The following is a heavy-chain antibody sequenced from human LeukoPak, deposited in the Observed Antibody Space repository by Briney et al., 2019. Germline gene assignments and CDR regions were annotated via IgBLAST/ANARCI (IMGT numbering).Heavy chain of an antibody. D-gene: IGHD5-18*01. Sequence: GGSLRLSCAASGFTFSSYSMNWVRQAPGKGLEWVSSISSSSSYIYYADSVKGRFTISRDNAKNSLYLQMNSLRAEDTAVYYCAREGMYRGYSYGYGDYWGQGTLVTVSS. CDR3: AREGMYRGYSYGYGDY. CDR1: GFTFSSYS. V-gene: IGHV3-21*01. J-gene: IGHJ4*02. CDR2: ISSSSSYI.